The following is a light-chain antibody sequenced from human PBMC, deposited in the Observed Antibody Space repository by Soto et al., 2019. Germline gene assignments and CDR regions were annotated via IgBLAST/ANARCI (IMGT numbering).Light chain of an antibody. Sequence: EIVLTQSPGTLSLSPGERATLSCRASQSVSRSSLAWYQQRPGQPPRLLIFTASSRATGTPDRFSGSGSGTDFTLTISRLEPEDFAIYYCQPYNNWPLTFGGGTKVESK. CDR2: TAS. CDR1: QSVSRSS. V-gene: IGKV3-20*01. J-gene: IGKJ4*01. CDR3: QPYNNWPLT.